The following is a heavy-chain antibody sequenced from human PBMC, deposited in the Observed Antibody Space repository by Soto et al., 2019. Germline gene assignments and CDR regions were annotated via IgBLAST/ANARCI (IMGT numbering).Heavy chain of an antibody. D-gene: IGHD6-6*01. CDR3: ARSNSSSTGMDV. J-gene: IGHJ6*02. CDR1: GGTFSSYA. V-gene: IGHV1-69*12. CDR2: VIPIFGTA. Sequence: QVQLVQSGAEVKKPGSSVKVSCKASGGTFSSYAISWVRQAPGQGLEWMGGVIPIFGTANYAQKFQGRVTITADESTITADMELSSLRSEDTAVYYCARSNSSSTGMDVWGQGTTVTVSS.